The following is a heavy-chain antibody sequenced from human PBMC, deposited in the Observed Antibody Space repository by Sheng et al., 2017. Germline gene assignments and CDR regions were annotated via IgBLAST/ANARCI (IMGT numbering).Heavy chain of an antibody. Sequence: QVQLQESGPGLVKPSETLSLTCAVSGYSISSGYYWGWIRQPPGKGLEWIGSIYHSGSTYYNPSLKSRVTISVDTSKNQFSLKLSSVTAADTAVYYCARLRWLQSIDYWGQGTLVTVSS. CDR1: GYSISSGYY. CDR3: ARLRWLQSIDY. J-gene: IGHJ4*02. CDR2: IYHSGST. D-gene: IGHD5-12*01. V-gene: IGHV4-38-2*01.